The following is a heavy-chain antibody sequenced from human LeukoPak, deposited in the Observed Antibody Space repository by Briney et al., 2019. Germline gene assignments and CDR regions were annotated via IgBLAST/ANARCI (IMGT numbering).Heavy chain of an antibody. D-gene: IGHD3-10*01. CDR2: INPNSGGT. Sequence: GASVKVSCKASGYTFTGYYMHWVRQAPGQGLEWMGWINPNSGGTNYAQKFQGRVTTTRDTSISTAYMELSRLRSDDTAVYDCARTLDRGVTPYYYYYMDVWGKGTTVTVSS. CDR3: ARTLDRGVTPYYYYYMDV. CDR1: GYTFTGYY. J-gene: IGHJ6*03. V-gene: IGHV1-2*02.